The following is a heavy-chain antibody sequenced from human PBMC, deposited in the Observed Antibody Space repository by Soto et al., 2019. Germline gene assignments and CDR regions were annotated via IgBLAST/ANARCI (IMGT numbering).Heavy chain of an antibody. CDR3: ARDGELRYSYGFGRATTAATRNDAFDI. D-gene: IGHD5-18*01. CDR2: IWYDGSNK. Sequence: QVQLVESGGGVVQPGRSLRLSCAASGFTFSSYGMHWVRQAPGKGLEWVAVIWYDGSNKYYADSVKGRFTISRDNSKNTLYLQMNSLRAEDTAVYYCARDGELRYSYGFGRATTAATRNDAFDIWGQGTMVTVSS. CDR1: GFTFSSYG. V-gene: IGHV3-33*01. J-gene: IGHJ3*02.